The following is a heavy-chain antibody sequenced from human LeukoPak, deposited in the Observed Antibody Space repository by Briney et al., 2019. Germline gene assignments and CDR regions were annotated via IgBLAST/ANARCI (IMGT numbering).Heavy chain of an antibody. CDR1: GGSISSYY. CDR2: IYYSGST. Sequence: SETLPLTCTVSGGSISSYYWSWIRQPPGKGLEWIGYIYYSGSTNYNPSLKSRVTISVDTSKNQFSLKLSSVTAADTAVYYCARDVGSHFDYWGQGTLVTVSS. J-gene: IGHJ4*02. CDR3: ARDVGSHFDY. V-gene: IGHV4-59*01. D-gene: IGHD1-1*01.